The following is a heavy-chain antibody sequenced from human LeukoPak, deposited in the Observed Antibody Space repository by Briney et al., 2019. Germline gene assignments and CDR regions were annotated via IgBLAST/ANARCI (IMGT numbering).Heavy chain of an antibody. CDR3: AKDSNVVVVAATPSCLGDP. V-gene: IGHV3-23*01. CDR1: GFTFSSYA. J-gene: IGHJ5*02. Sequence: PPGGSLRLSCAASGFTFSSYAMSWVRQAPGKGLEWVSAISGSGGSTYYADSVKGRFTISRDNSKNTLYLQMNSLRAEDTAVYYCAKDSNVVVVAATPSCLGDPWGQGTLVTVSS. D-gene: IGHD2-15*01. CDR2: ISGSGGST.